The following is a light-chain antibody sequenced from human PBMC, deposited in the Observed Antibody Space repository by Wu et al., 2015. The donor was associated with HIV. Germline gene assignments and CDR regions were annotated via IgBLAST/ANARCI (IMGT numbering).Light chain of an antibody. Sequence: ENVLTQSPGTLSLSPGERATLSCRASQSVTNNYFAWFQQKPGQAPRLLIYSASSRATGIPDRFSGSGSGTDFTLTITRLEPEDFAVYYCQQYGSSITFGQGTRLDIK. V-gene: IGKV3-20*01. CDR1: QSVTNNY. CDR3: QQYGSSIT. J-gene: IGKJ5*01. CDR2: SAS.